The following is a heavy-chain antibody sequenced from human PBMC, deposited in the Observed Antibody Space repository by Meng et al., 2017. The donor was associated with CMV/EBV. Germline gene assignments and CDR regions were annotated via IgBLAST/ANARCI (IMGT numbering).Heavy chain of an antibody. CDR3: TTDPTEYCSSTSCYNYYYYGMDV. CDR1: GFTFSNAW. D-gene: IGHD2-2*02. J-gene: IGHJ6*02. V-gene: IGHV3-15*01. Sequence: GGSLRLSCAASGFTFSNAWMSWVRQAPGKGLEWVGRIKSKTDGGTTDYAAPVKGRFTISRDDSKNTLYRQMNSLKTEDTAVYYCTTDPTEYCSSTSCYNYYYYGMDVWGQGTTVTVSS. CDR2: IKSKTDGGTT.